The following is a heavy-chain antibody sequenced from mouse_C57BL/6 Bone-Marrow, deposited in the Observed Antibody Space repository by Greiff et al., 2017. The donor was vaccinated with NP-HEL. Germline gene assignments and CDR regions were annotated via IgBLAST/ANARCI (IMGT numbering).Heavy chain of an antibody. V-gene: IGHV5-2*03. D-gene: IGHD1-1*01. CDR1: EYEFPSHD. J-gene: IGHJ1*03. CDR3: ARAYYGSSYDWYFDV. CDR2: INSDGGST. Sequence: EVKLEESGGGLVQPGESLKLSCESNEYEFPSHDMSWVRKTPEKRLELVAAINSDGGSTYYPDTMERRFIISRDNTKKTLYLQMSSLRSEDTALYYCARAYYGSSYDWYFDVWGTGTTVTVSS.